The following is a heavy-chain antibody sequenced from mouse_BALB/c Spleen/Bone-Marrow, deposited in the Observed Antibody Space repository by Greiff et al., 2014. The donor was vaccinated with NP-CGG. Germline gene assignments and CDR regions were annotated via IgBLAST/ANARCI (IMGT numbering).Heavy chain of an antibody. Sequence: EVQLQESGAELVKPGASVKLSCTASGFNIKDTYMHWVKQRPVQGLEWIGRIDPANGNTKYDPKFQGKATITADTSSNTAYLQLSSLTSEDTAVYYCAPYYYGSSQFAYWGQGTLVTVSA. CDR2: IDPANGNT. CDR1: GFNIKDTY. CDR3: APYYYGSSQFAY. J-gene: IGHJ3*01. D-gene: IGHD1-1*01. V-gene: IGHV14-3*02.